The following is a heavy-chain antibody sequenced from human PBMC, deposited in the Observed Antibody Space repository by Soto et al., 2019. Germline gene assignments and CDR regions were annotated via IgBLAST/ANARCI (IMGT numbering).Heavy chain of an antibody. V-gene: IGHV3-33*01. CDR2: MWYDESKK. CDR3: ARGARDFDY. D-gene: IGHD3-16*01. J-gene: IGHJ4*02. Sequence: QAGGSLRLSCAASGFTFNTYVMHWVRQAPGKGLEWVALMWYDESKKYYGDSVRGRFTISRDNSRDTLYLQMNSLRVEDTAVYYCARGARDFDYWGQGTLVTV. CDR1: GFTFNTYV.